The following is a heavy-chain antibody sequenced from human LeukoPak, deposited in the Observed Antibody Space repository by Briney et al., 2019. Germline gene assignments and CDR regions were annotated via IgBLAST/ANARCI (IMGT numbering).Heavy chain of an antibody. V-gene: IGHV4-4*02. CDR3: ARVSLDSSGYYNHDY. CDR2: IYHSGST. J-gene: IGHJ4*02. Sequence: LSLXCAVSGGSISSSNWWSWVRQPPGKGLEWIGEIYHSGSTNYNPSLKSRVTISVDKSKNQFSLKLSSVTAADTAVYYCARVSLDSSGYYNHDYWGQGTLVTVPS. CDR1: GGSISSSNW. D-gene: IGHD3-22*01.